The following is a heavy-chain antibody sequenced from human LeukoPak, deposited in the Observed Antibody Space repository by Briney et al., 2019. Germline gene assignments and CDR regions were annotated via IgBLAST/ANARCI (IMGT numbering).Heavy chain of an antibody. J-gene: IGHJ4*02. Sequence: PGGSLRLSCAASGITFSSYGMHWVRQAPGKGLEWVAVISYDGSDKYYTDSVKGRFTISRDNSKNTLYLQMNSLRADDTAVYYCAKAQGTLWAAFDYWGQGTLVTVSS. CDR1: GITFSSYG. CDR3: AKAQGTLWAAFDY. CDR2: ISYDGSDK. D-gene: IGHD3-10*01. V-gene: IGHV3-30*18.